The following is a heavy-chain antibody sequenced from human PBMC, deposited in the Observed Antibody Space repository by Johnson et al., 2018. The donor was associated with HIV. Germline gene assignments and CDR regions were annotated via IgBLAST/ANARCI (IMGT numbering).Heavy chain of an antibody. CDR2: IGWNSGNI. CDR3: AKDTGAFGI. CDR1: GFTFDDYA. V-gene: IGHV3-9*01. J-gene: IGHJ3*02. Sequence: VQLVESGGGLVQPGRSLRLSCAASGFTFDDYAMHWVRQAPGKGLEWVSGIGWNSGNIVYADSVKGRFTISRDNAKNSLYLQMNSLRAEYTAFYYCAKDTGAFGIWGQGTMVTVSS.